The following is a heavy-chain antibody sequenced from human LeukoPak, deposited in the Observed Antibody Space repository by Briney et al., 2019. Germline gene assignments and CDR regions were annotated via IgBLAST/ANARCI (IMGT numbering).Heavy chain of an antibody. J-gene: IGHJ4*02. CDR3: ARRPFGADY. CDR1: GFTFSAYW. CDR2: IKEDGSEK. Sequence: GGSLRLPCAASGFTFSAYWMGWVRQPPGKGLQWVANIKEDGSEKYYVDSVKGRFTISRDNAKNSVYLQMNSLRVEDTAVYYCARRPFGADYWGQGTLVTVSS. V-gene: IGHV3-7*01. D-gene: IGHD3-10*01.